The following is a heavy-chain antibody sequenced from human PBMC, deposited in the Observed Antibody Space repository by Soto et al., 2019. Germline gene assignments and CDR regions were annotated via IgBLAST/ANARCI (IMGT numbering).Heavy chain of an antibody. CDR2: IYYSGST. V-gene: IGHV4-39*01. J-gene: IGHJ5*02. CDR1: GGSISSSSYY. D-gene: IGHD6-19*01. CDR3: ARLNSGWYWFDP. Sequence: PSETLSLTCTVSGGSISSSSYYWGWIRQPPGKGLEWIGSIYYSGSTYYNPSLKSRVTISVDTSKNQFSLKLSSVTAADTAVYYCARLNSGWYWFDPWGQGTLVTVSS.